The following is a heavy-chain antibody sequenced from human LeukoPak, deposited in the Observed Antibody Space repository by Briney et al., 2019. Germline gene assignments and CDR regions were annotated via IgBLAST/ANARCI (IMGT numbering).Heavy chain of an antibody. J-gene: IGHJ6*03. CDR1: GGSFSGYY. CDR3: ARGLSPYSSYGFGTDLYYMDV. D-gene: IGHD5-18*01. Sequence: SETLSLTCAVYGGSFSGYYWSWIRQPPGKGLEWIGEINHSGSTNYNPSLKSLVTISVDTSKNQFSLKLSSVTAADTAVYYCARGLSPYSSYGFGTDLYYMDVWGKGTTVTVSS. CDR2: INHSGST. V-gene: IGHV4-34*01.